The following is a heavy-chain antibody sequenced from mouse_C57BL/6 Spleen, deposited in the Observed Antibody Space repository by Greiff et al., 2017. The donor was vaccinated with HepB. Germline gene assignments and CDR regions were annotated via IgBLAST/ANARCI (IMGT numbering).Heavy chain of an antibody. J-gene: IGHJ2*01. CDR1: GYTLTSYW. CDR3: ARLLINVDY. CDR2: INPSNGRT. Sequence: VQLQQSGAELVNPGASVNLSYKASGYTLTSYWMHWVKQRPGQGLEWIGEINPSNGRTNYNEKFKSKATLTVDKSSSTAYMQLSSTTSEDSAVYYCARLLINVDYWGQGTTLTVSS. V-gene: IGHV1S81*02. D-gene: IGHD2-1*01.